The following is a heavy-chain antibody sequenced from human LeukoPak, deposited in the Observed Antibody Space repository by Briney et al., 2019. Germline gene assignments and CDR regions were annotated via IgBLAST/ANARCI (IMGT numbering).Heavy chain of an antibody. D-gene: IGHD2/OR15-2a*01. Sequence: ASVKVFCKASGYTFTDHYIHWVRQAPGQGLEWMGWTNPYSGGTNYAQKFQGRVTMSRDTSITTAYMELRRLMSDDSAVYYCVLAMGEYFDYWGQGTLVTVSS. CDR3: VLAMGEYFDY. J-gene: IGHJ4*02. V-gene: IGHV1-2*02. CDR1: GYTFTDHY. CDR2: TNPYSGGT.